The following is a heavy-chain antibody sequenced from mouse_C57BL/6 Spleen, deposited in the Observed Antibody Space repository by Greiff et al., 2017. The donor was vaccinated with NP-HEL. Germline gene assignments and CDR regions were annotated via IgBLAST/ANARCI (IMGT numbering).Heavy chain of an antibody. CDR2: ITYDGSST. CDR3: ARVESLWYFDV. CDR1: GFTFSDYY. D-gene: IGHD1-3*01. Sequence: EVMLVESEGGLVQPGSSMKLSCTASGFTFSDYYMAWVRQVPEKGLEWVANITYDGSSTYYLDSLKSRFIISIDNAKNILYLQMSSLKSEDTATYYCARVESLWYFDVWGTGTTVTVSS. V-gene: IGHV5-16*01. J-gene: IGHJ1*03.